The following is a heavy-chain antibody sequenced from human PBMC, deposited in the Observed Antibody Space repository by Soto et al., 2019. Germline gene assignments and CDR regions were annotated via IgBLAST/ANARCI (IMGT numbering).Heavy chain of an antibody. V-gene: IGHV5-51*01. J-gene: IGHJ6*02. CDR1: GYIFTNYW. Sequence: PGESLKISCKGSGYIFTNYWIGWVRQMPGKGLEWMGMIYPYDSDIRYSPAFEGQVSISADKSTSTAYLQWGSLKASDSAMYYCARPATSGSAVRYCHQSGMDVWGQGTTVTVSS. CDR3: ARPATSGSAVRYCHQSGMDV. CDR2: IYPYDSDI. D-gene: IGHD3-10*01.